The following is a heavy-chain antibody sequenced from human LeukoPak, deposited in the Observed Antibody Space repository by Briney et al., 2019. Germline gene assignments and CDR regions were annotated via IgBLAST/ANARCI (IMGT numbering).Heavy chain of an antibody. CDR1: GGSISSYY. CDR3: ARDRGPAIAAAGGYYYDGMDV. D-gene: IGHD6-13*01. Sequence: SETLSLTCTVSGGSISSYYWSWIRQPPGKGLEWIGYIYYSGNTNYNPSLKSRVTISVDTSKNQFSLKLTSVTAADTAVYYCARDRGPAIAAAGGYYYDGMDVWGQGTTVTVS. V-gene: IGHV4-59*01. CDR2: IYYSGNT. J-gene: IGHJ6*02.